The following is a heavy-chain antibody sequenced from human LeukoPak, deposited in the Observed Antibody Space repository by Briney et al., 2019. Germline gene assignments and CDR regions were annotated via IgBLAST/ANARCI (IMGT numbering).Heavy chain of an antibody. J-gene: IGHJ4*02. Sequence: GGSLRLSCAASGFSFGSIGMHWVRQAPGKGLEWVVFIRYDGSTRYYADSVKGRFIISRDISENTLYLQMNSLRTEDTAMYYCAKDGPASGLSYFDYWGQGTLVTVSS. CDR3: AKDGPASGLSYFDY. D-gene: IGHD2-2*01. CDR1: GFSFGSIG. CDR2: IRYDGSTR. V-gene: IGHV3-30*02.